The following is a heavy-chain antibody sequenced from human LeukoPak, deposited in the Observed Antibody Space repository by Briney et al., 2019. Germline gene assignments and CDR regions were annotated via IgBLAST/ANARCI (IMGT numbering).Heavy chain of an antibody. CDR3: ARGVVVIDY. Sequence: PSETLSLTCTVSGGSISSSSYYWGWIRQPPGKGLEWIGSIYYSGSTYYNPSLKSRVTISVDTSKNQFSLKLSSVTAADTAVYYCARGVVVIDYWGQGTLVTVSS. CDR2: IYYSGST. V-gene: IGHV4-39*07. J-gene: IGHJ4*02. D-gene: IGHD2-21*01. CDR1: GGSISSSSYY.